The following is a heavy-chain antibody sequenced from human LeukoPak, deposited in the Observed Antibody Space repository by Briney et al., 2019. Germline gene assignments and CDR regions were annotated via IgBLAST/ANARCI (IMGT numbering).Heavy chain of an antibody. CDR2: IHHSGVT. CDR3: ARRDNSFDS. V-gene: IGHV4-39*02. D-gene: IGHD5-24*01. J-gene: IGHJ4*02. Sequence: SETLSLTCSVSGGSISSHNHHWDWIRQPPGNGLEWIGSIHHSGVTYSNPSLRSRLTLSVDMSKNLFSLNLGSVTAADTAVYYCARRDNSFDSWGPGTLVTVSS. CDR1: GGSISSHNHH.